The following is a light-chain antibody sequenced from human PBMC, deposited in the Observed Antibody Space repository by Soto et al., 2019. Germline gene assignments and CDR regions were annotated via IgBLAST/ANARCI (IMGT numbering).Light chain of an antibody. J-gene: IGKJ1*01. CDR3: QQRSNWPPTWT. V-gene: IGKV3-11*01. CDR2: DAS. CDR1: QSVSSY. Sequence: EIVLTQSPATLSLSPGERATLSCRASQSVSSYLAWYQQKPGQAPRLLIYDASNRATGIPARFSGSGSGTDFPLTISSLEPDDFAVYYCQQRSNWPPTWTFGQGNKVEIK.